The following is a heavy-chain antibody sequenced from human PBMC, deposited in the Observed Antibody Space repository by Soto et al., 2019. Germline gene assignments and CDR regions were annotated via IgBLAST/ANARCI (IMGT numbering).Heavy chain of an antibody. CDR3: AKVDSDVAGITD. CDR1: GFTFSSDA. D-gene: IGHD6-19*01. CDR2: ISVSVGST. V-gene: IGHV3-23*01. Sequence: PGGSLRLXCAASGFTFSSDAMSWVRQAPGKGLDWVSAISVSVGSTYYADSVKGRFTISRDNSKNTLYLQMNSLRAEDTAVYYCAKVDSDVAGITDWAQRTLVTVSS. J-gene: IGHJ4*02.